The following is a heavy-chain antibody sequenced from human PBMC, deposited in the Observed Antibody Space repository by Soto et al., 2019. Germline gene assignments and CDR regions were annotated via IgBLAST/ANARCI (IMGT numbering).Heavy chain of an antibody. CDR1: GGSVSSGSYY. V-gene: IGHV4-61*01. Sequence: SETLSLTCTVSGGSVSSGSYYWSWIRQPPGKGLEWVGNIYYSGSTNYNPSLKNRVTISVDTSNNQFSLKVSSVTAADTAVFYCARGSGSTFDYWGQGALVTVSS. CDR3: ARGSGSTFDY. CDR2: IYYSGST. J-gene: IGHJ4*02. D-gene: IGHD3-10*01.